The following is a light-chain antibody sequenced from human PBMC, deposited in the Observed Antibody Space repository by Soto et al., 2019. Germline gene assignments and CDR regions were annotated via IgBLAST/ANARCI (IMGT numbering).Light chain of an antibody. CDR3: ASWDDSLNGPV. V-gene: IGLV1-44*01. J-gene: IGLJ3*02. CDR1: SSNIVSYS. Sequence: QPVLTQPPSASGTPGQRVTMSCSGSSSNIVSYSVSWYLHLPGTAPKLLIYSDNQRPSGVPGRFSGSKSGTSASLAISGLQSEDEADYYCASWDDSLNGPVFGGGTKLTVL. CDR2: SDN.